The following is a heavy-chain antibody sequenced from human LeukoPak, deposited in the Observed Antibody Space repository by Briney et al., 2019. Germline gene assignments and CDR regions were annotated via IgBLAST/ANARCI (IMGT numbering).Heavy chain of an antibody. CDR2: IFPGDYDT. V-gene: IGHV5-51*01. Sequence: GESLKISCKGSGYTFTIYWIVWVRQMPGKGPEWMGMIFPGDYDTKYSPSFEGQITISADKSISSAYLQWSSLKASDTAIYYCARLRDNWEDYWGQGTLVTVSS. J-gene: IGHJ4*02. CDR3: ARLRDNWEDY. D-gene: IGHD1-20*01. CDR1: GYTFTIYW.